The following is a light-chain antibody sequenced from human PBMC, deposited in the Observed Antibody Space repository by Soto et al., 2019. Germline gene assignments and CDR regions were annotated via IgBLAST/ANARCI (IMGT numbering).Light chain of an antibody. CDR2: DVT. V-gene: IGLV2-14*03. J-gene: IGLJ2*01. Sequence: QSALTQPASVSESPGQSITISCTGSSSDVAAHNFVSWYQHHPDKAPKLIIYDVTNRPSGVSNRFPGSKSGTTASLTISGLQAEDEADYYCSSYTTSNTVVFGGGTKLTVL. CDR1: SSDVAAHNF. CDR3: SSYTTSNTVV.